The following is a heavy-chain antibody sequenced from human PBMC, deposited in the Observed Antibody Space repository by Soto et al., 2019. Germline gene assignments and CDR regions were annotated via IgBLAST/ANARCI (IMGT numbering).Heavy chain of an antibody. D-gene: IGHD3-22*01. J-gene: IGHJ5*02. V-gene: IGHV1-69*06. Sequence: AVKVSCKASGGTFSSYAISWVRQAPGQGLEWMGGIIPIFGTANYAQKFQGRVTITADKSTSTAYMELSSLRSEDTAVYYCAGYDSSGPPNWFDPWGQGTLVTVSS. CDR3: AGYDSSGPPNWFDP. CDR1: GGTFSSYA. CDR2: IIPIFGTA.